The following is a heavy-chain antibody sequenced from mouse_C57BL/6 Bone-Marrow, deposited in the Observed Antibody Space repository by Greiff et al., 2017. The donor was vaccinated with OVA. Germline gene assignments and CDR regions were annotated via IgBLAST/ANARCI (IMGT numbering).Heavy chain of an antibody. V-gene: IGHV5-6*01. CDR1: GFTFSSYG. Sequence: EVMLVESGGDLVKPGGSLKLSCAASGFTFSSYGMSWVRQTPDKRLEWVATISSGGSYTYYPDSVKGRVTISRDNAKNTLYLQMSSLKSEDTAMYYCARPFSYGYFDVWGTGTTVTVSS. CDR2: ISSGGSYT. CDR3: ARPFSYGYFDV. J-gene: IGHJ1*03.